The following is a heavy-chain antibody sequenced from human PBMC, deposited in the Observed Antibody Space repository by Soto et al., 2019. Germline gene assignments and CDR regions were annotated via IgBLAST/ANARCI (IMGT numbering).Heavy chain of an antibody. V-gene: IGHV3-53*02. J-gene: IGHJ4*02. CDR2: VYSGGAT. D-gene: IGHD3-10*01. CDR3: ARVPGRL. Sequence: QLVETGGGLIQPGTSLTLSCAASGFSVSRNYMTWVRQAPGKGLEWVSFVYSGGATFYADSVKGRFILSRHDSQNTMYLQMNNLSAEDTAVYYCARVPGRLWGRGTLVTVAS. CDR1: GFSVSRNY.